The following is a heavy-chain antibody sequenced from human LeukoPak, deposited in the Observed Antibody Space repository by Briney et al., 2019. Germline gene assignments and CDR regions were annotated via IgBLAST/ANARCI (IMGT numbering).Heavy chain of an antibody. D-gene: IGHD3-3*01. CDR2: INSDGSST. Sequence: TGGSLRLSCAASGFTFISYWMHWVRQAPGKGLVWVSRINSDGSSTSYADSVKGRFTISRDNAKNTLYLQMNSLRAEDTAVYYCARGAYPYDFWSGYDNGNWFDPWGQGTLVTVSS. J-gene: IGHJ5*02. CDR3: ARGAYPYDFWSGYDNGNWFDP. CDR1: GFTFISYW. V-gene: IGHV3-74*01.